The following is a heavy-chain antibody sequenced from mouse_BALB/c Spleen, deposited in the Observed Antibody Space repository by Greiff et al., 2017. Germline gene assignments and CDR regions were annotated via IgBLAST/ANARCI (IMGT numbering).Heavy chain of an antibody. Sequence: VQLQQSGAELVRPGTSVKVSCKASGYAFTNYLIEWVKQRPGQGLEWIGVINPGSGGTNYNEKFKGKATLTADKSSSTAYMQLSSLTSDDSAVYFCARDYDYDEGYYYAMDYWGQGTSVTVSS. CDR1: GYAFTNYL. CDR2: INPGSGGT. D-gene: IGHD2-4*01. CDR3: ARDYDYDEGYYYAMDY. V-gene: IGHV1-54*01. J-gene: IGHJ4*01.